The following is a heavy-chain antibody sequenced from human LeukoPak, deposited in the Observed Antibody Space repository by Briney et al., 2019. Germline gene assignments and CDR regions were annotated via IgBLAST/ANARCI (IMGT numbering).Heavy chain of an antibody. D-gene: IGHD6-6*01. CDR3: ARQADDSSSSLVYFDY. V-gene: IGHV4-30-4*08. J-gene: IGHJ4*02. Sequence: PSETLSLTCSVSGGSISSGDYYWTWIRQHPGEGLEWIGYIYYSGSTYYNPSLKSRITISADTSKNQFSLKLSSVTAADTAVYYCARQADDSSSSLVYFDYWGQGTLVTVSS. CDR2: IYYSGST. CDR1: GGSISSGDYY.